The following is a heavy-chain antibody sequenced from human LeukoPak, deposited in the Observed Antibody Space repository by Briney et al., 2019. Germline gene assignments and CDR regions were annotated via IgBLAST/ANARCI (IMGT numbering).Heavy chain of an antibody. D-gene: IGHD2-15*01. J-gene: IGHJ4*02. V-gene: IGHV1-18*01. Sequence: ASVKVSCKASGYAFTSYGISWVRQAPGQGLEWMGWISAYNGNTNYAQKLQGRVTMTTDTSTSTAYMELRSLRSDDTAVYYCARLLLGYCSGGSCYSPLDYWGQGTLVTVSS. CDR2: ISAYNGNT. CDR3: ARLLLGYCSGGSCYSPLDY. CDR1: GYAFTSYG.